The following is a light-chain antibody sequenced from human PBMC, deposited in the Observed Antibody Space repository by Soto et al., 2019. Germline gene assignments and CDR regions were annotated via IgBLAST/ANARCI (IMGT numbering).Light chain of an antibody. J-gene: IGKJ1*01. CDR2: GAS. CDR1: QSVSSSS. CDR3: QQYGRSPWT. Sequence: EIVLTQSPGTLSLSPGERATLSCRASQSVSSSSLAWYQQQPGQAPRLLIYGASSRATGIPDMFSGSGSGTDFILTISRLEHEDFAVFYCQQYGRSPWTFGQGTKVEIK. V-gene: IGKV3-20*01.